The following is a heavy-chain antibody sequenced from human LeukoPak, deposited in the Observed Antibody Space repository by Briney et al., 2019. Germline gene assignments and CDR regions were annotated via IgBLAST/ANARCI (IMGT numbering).Heavy chain of an antibody. D-gene: IGHD3-10*01. CDR2: ISYEGKNK. CDR3: AKVKYYGAGSYYAFHM. CDR1: GFTFSSYA. Sequence: PGGSLRLSCAASGFTFSSYAMHWVRQAPGKGLEWVAVISYEGKNKYYTDSVKGQSTVSRDNSKNTLYLQMNSLRPEDTAVYYCAKVKYYGAGSYYAFHMWGQGTMVTVSS. J-gene: IGHJ3*02. V-gene: IGHV3-30*04.